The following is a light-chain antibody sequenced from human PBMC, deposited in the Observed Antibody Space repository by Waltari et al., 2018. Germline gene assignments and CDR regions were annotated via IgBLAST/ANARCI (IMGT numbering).Light chain of an antibody. CDR3: SAYISSSTLEL. V-gene: IGLV2-14*03. J-gene: IGLJ2*01. CDR1: SSDVGGYNY. Sequence: QSALTQPASVSGSPGQSITISCTGTSSDVGGYNYVSWYQQHPGKAPKLMIFDVNNRPSGVSNRFSGSKSGNTDSLTISGLQAEDEADYYCSAYISSSTLELFGGGTRLTVL. CDR2: DVN.